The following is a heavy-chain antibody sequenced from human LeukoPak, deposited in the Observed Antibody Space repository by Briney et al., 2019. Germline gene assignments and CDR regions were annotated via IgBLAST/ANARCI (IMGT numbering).Heavy chain of an antibody. Sequence: QTGGSLRLSCAASGFSFSDYYMTWIRQAPGKGLEWVSYISSSGTYTNYADSVKGRFTISRDNAKNSLYLQMNSLSAEDTAVYYCAKIAGTYCPYYWGQGTLVTVSS. CDR1: GFSFSDYY. J-gene: IGHJ4*02. V-gene: IGHV3-11*06. CDR3: AKIAGTYCPYY. CDR2: ISSSGTYT. D-gene: IGHD6-13*01.